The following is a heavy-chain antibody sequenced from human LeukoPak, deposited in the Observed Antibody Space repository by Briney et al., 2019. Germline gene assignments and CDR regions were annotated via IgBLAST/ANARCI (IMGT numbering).Heavy chain of an antibody. CDR2: INPNSGGT. J-gene: IGHJ5*02. CDR1: GYTFTGYY. Sequence: GASVKVSCKASGYTFTGYYMHWVRQAPGQGLEWMGWINPNSGGTNYAQKFQGWVTMTRDTSISTAYMELSRLRSDDTVVYYCARDFHYYYDSSGSDNWFDPWGQGTLVTVSS. CDR3: ARDFHYYYDSSGSDNWFDP. D-gene: IGHD3-22*01. V-gene: IGHV1-2*04.